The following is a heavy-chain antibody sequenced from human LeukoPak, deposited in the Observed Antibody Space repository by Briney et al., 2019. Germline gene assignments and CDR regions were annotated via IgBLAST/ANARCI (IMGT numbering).Heavy chain of an antibody. CDR3: ARGRQLVPNNWFDP. CDR1: GYTFTSYG. D-gene: IGHD6-6*01. V-gene: IGHV1-18*01. Sequence: GASVKVSCKASGYTFTSYGISWVRQAPGQGLEWMGWISAYDGNTNYAQKLQGRVTMTTDTSTSTAYMELRSLRSDDTAVYYCARGRQLVPNNWFDPWGQGTLVTVSS. CDR2: ISAYDGNT. J-gene: IGHJ5*02.